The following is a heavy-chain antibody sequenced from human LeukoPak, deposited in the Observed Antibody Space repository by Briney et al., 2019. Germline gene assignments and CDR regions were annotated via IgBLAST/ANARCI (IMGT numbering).Heavy chain of an antibody. CDR3: ARRVAVTECLDY. V-gene: IGHV4-34*01. D-gene: IGHD2-21*01. J-gene: IGHJ4*02. CDR2: INHSGST. CDR1: GGSFSGYY. Sequence: SETLSLTCAVYGGSFSGYYWSWIRQPPGKGLEWIGEINHSGSTNYNPSLKSRVTISVDTSKNQFSLKLSSVTAADTAVYYCARRVAVTECLDYWGQGTLVTVSS.